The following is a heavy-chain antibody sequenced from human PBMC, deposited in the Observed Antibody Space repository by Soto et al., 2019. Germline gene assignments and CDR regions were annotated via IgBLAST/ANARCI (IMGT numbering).Heavy chain of an antibody. CDR2: ISGSGDNT. Sequence: PGGSLRLSCAASGFTFSNYVMSWVRQAPGKGLEWVSAISGSGDNTYYADSVKGRFTISRDNSKNTLYLQMNSLRAEDTAVYYCAKAPYSSSSSDYWGQGTLVTVSS. V-gene: IGHV3-23*01. D-gene: IGHD6-6*01. J-gene: IGHJ4*02. CDR3: AKAPYSSSSSDY. CDR1: GFTFSNYV.